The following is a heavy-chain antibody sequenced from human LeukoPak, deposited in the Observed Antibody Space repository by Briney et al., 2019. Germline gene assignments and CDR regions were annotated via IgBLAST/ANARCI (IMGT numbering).Heavy chain of an antibody. CDR2: IYYSGST. CDR3: ARVATIPPYYFDY. V-gene: IGHV4-59*01. Sequence: SETLSLTCTVSGGSISSYYWSWIRQPPGKGLEWIGYIYYSGSTNYNPSLKSRVTISVDTSKNQFSLKLSSVTAADTAVYYCARVATIPPYYFDYWGQRTLVTVSS. D-gene: IGHD5-12*01. CDR1: GGSISSYY. J-gene: IGHJ4*02.